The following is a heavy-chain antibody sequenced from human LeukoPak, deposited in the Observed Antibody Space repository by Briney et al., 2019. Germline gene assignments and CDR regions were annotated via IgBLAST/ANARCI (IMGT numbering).Heavy chain of an antibody. Sequence: GASVKVSCKASAYTFTSYDINWVRQATGQGLEWMGWMNPNSGNTGYAQKFQGRVTMTRNTSISTAYMELSSLRSEDTAVYYCARVSRGIAAAGMTYYFDYWGQGTLVTVSS. CDR1: AYTFTSYD. D-gene: IGHD6-13*01. V-gene: IGHV1-8*01. CDR3: ARVSRGIAAAGMTYYFDY. CDR2: MNPNSGNT. J-gene: IGHJ4*02.